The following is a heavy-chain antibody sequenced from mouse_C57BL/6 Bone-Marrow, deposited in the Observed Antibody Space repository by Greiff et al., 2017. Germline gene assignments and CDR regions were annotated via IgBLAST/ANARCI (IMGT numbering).Heavy chain of an antibody. V-gene: IGHV1-26*01. Sequence: EVQLQQSGPELVKPGASVKISCKASGYTFTDYYMHWVKQRHGKSLEWIGDINPNNGCTSYNQKFKGKATLTVATSSSPAYMQLRSLTSEDSAVEYCARYYGSRGDFDYWGQGTTLTVSS. CDR2: INPNNGCT. D-gene: IGHD1-1*01. J-gene: IGHJ2*01. CDR1: GYTFTDYY. CDR3: ARYYGSRGDFDY.